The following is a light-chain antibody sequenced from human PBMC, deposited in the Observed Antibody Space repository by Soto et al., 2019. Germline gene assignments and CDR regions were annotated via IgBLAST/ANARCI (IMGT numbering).Light chain of an antibody. Sequence: QSALTQPPSASGSPGQSVTISCTGTSSDVGGYNYVSWYQQHPGKAPKLMIYEVSKLPSGVPDRFAGSKSGNTASLTVSGLQAEDEADYYCSSYAGSKNLDVGFGGGTKVTVL. CDR3: SSYAGSKNLDVG. CDR1: SSDVGGYNY. J-gene: IGLJ2*01. CDR2: EVS. V-gene: IGLV2-8*01.